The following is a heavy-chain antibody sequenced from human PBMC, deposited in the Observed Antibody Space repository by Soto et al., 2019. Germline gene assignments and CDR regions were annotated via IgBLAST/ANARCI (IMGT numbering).Heavy chain of an antibody. V-gene: IGHV1-69*01. CDR2: IIPIFGTA. J-gene: IGHJ3*02. D-gene: IGHD2-21*02. CDR3: ARGLTVVTAILLAFDI. Sequence: QVQLVQSGAEVKKPGSSVKVSCKASGGTFSSYAISWVRQAPGQGLEWMGGIIPIFGTANYAQKFQGRVTITADESTSTAYMELSSLRSEDMAVDYCARGLTVVTAILLAFDIWGQGTMVTVSS. CDR1: GGTFSSYA.